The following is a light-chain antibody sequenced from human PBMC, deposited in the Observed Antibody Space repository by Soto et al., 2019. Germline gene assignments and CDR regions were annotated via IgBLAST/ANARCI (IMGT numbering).Light chain of an antibody. CDR1: SSNIGNNN. Sequence: QSVLTQPPSASGTPGQRVTISCSGSSSNIGNNNVNWYQQLPGTAPKLLIYGNNQRPSGVPERFSGSKSGTSASLAISGLQSEDEADYFCAAWDDSLNGWVFGGGTKVTVL. J-gene: IGLJ3*02. CDR2: GNN. CDR3: AAWDDSLNGWV. V-gene: IGLV1-44*01.